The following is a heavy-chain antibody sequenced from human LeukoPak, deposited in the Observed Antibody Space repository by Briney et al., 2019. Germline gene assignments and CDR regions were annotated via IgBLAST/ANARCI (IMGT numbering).Heavy chain of an antibody. Sequence: SGGSLRLSCAASGFTFSSYAMSWVRQAPGKGLEWVSAICGSGGSTYYADSVKGRFTISRDNSKNTLYLQMNSLRAEDTAVYYCAKEMGAYYDSSGYYYFTGRADYWGQGTLVTVSS. CDR2: ICGSGGST. CDR3: AKEMGAYYDSSGYYYFTGRADY. J-gene: IGHJ4*02. V-gene: IGHV3-23*01. CDR1: GFTFSSYA. D-gene: IGHD3-22*01.